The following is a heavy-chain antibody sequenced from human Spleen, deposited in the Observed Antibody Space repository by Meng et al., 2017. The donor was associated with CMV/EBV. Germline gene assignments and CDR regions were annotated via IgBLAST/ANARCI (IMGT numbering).Heavy chain of an antibody. D-gene: IGHD6-6*01. CDR2: ISGSSGST. V-gene: IGHV3-23*01. J-gene: IGHJ4*02. Sequence: LRLSCAASGFTFSSYAMSWVRQAPGKGLEWVSTISGSSGSTYYADSVKGRFTISRDNSKNTLYLQMNSLRAEDTAVYYCAKIGSSSDYWGQGTLVTVSS. CDR3: AKIGSSSDY. CDR1: GFTFSSYA.